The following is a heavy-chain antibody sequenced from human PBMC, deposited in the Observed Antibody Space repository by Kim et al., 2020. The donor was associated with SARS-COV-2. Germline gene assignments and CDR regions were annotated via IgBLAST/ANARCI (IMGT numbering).Heavy chain of an antibody. CDR2: Q. V-gene: IGHV3-33*01. Sequence: QFYADHGKCIFTISRDNSKDALYLQMGSLRAEDTAVYYCARSRLAHFDYWGQGTLVTVSS. J-gene: IGHJ4*02. D-gene: IGHD6-13*01. CDR3: ARSRLAHFDY.